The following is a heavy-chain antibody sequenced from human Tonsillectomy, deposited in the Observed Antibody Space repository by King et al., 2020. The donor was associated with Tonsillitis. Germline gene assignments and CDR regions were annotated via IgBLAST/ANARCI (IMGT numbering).Heavy chain of an antibody. V-gene: IGHV3-23*04. Sequence: VQLVESGGGLVQPGGSLRLSCAASEFSFSSYAMSWVRQAPGKGLYWVSGISGSGDSTYYADSVKGRFTISRDNSKNTVYLQMNSLRAEDTAVYYCAKVGQGYSSSWYVGFDIWGQGTMVTVSS. CDR3: AKVGQGYSSSWYVGFDI. D-gene: IGHD6-13*01. CDR1: EFSFSSYA. CDR2: ISGSGDST. J-gene: IGHJ3*02.